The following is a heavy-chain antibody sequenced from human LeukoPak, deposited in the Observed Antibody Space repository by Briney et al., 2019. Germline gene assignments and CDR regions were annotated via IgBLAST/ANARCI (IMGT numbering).Heavy chain of an antibody. V-gene: IGHV3-7*01. CDR2: INQDGSEK. CDR3: ARERDDRFFDY. CDR1: GLTFRSFW. J-gene: IGHJ4*02. D-gene: IGHD5-24*01. Sequence: GGSLRLSCAVSGLTFRSFWMSWVRQAPGKGLEWVANINQDGSEKYFVDSVKGRFTISRDNSKNSLHLQMNTLRAEDTAVYYCARERDDRFFDYWGQGTLVTVSS.